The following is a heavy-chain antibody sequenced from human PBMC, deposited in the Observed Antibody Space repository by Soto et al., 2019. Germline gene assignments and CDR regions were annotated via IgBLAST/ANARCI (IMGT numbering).Heavy chain of an antibody. V-gene: IGHV1-69*02. D-gene: IGHD5-12*01. CDR1: GGTFSSYT. CDR3: ARAGSDGYPSPLGY. Sequence: QVQLVQSGAEVKKPGSSVKVSCTASGGTFSSYTISWVRQAPGQGLEWMGRIIPILGIANYAQKFQGRVTITADKSTSTAYMELSSLGSEDTAVYYCARAGSDGYPSPLGYWGQGTRVTLSS. CDR2: IIPILGIA. J-gene: IGHJ4*02.